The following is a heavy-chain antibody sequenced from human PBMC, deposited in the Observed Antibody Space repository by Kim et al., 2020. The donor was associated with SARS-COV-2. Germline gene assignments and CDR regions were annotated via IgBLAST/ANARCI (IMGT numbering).Heavy chain of an antibody. CDR1: GFTFGPYE. V-gene: IGHV3-48*03. J-gene: IGHJ6*02. D-gene: IGHD2-15*01. Sequence: GGSLRLSCLASGFTFGPYEMNWVRQAPGKGLEWISYISSASNTIFYADSVRGRFTISRDNAKSSLFLQMNSLRAEDTAIYYCAKDSGQDGLDVWGQGTTVTVSS. CDR2: ISSASNTI. CDR3: AKDSGQDGLDV.